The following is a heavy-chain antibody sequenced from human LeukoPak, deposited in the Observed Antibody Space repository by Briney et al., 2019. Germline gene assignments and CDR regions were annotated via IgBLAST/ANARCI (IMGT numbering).Heavy chain of an antibody. V-gene: IGHV1-69*13. CDR3: ARDMELGDAFDI. CDR2: IIPIFGTA. J-gene: IGHJ3*02. Sequence: SVKVSCKASGGTFSSYAISWVRQAPGQGLEWMGGIIPIFGTANYAQKFQGRVTIAADESTSTAYMELSSLRSEDTAVYYCARDMELGDAFDIWGQGTMVTVSS. D-gene: IGHD4/OR15-4a*01. CDR1: GGTFSSYA.